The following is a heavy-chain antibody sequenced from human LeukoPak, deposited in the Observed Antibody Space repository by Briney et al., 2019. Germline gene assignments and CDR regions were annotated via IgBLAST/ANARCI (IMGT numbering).Heavy chain of an antibody. CDR2: IYTSGRT. V-gene: IGHV4-4*07. CDR3: ATSATGDSTGYYYFHFHH. J-gene: IGHJ1*01. CDR1: GGSISSYY. D-gene: IGHD3-22*01. Sequence: SETLSLTCSVSGGSISSYYWSWIRQPAGKGLEWIGRIYTSGRTDYNLSLKSRVTMSVETSKNQFSLKLTSVTAADTAVYYCATSATGDSTGYYYFHFHHWGQGTLVTVSS.